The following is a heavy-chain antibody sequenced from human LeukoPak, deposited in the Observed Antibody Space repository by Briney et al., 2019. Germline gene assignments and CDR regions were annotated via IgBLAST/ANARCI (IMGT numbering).Heavy chain of an antibody. CDR1: GFTFSSYS. CDR2: ISSSSSTI. J-gene: IGHJ4*02. V-gene: IGHV3-48*01. CDR3: ARATSLPGYFDY. Sequence: GSLRLSCAASGFTFSSYSMNWVRQAPGKGLEWVLYISSSSSTIYYADSVKGRFTISRDNAKNSLYLQMNSLRAEDTAVYYCARATSLPGYFDYWGQGTLVTVSS.